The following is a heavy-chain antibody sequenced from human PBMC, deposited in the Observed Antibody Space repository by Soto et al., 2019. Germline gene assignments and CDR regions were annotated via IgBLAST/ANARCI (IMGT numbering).Heavy chain of an antibody. CDR3: TRDLNGGNTFDY. CDR2: IDPGSGNP. J-gene: IGHJ4*02. D-gene: IGHD2-8*01. Sequence: QVQLVQSGAEVKKPGASVRVSCKASGYTLTNYAIHWVRQAAGQRLEWLAWIDPGSGNPTYSQKFKGRITLSRDNSASTFYMDLSSLTSKDTAVYFCTRDLNGGNTFDYWGQRTLVTVSS. V-gene: IGHV1-3*01. CDR1: GYTLTNYA.